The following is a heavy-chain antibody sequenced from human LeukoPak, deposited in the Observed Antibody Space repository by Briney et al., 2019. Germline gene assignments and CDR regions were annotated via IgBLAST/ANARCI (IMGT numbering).Heavy chain of an antibody. Sequence: GASVKVSCKASGYTFTSYGISWVRQAPGHGLEWIGWISAYTGNTNYAQKLQGRVTMPTDTSTSPAYMELRSLRSDDTAVYYCATGWDSSSWYAYWGQGTLVTVSS. CDR1: GYTFTSYG. J-gene: IGHJ4*02. CDR2: ISAYTGNT. D-gene: IGHD6-13*01. V-gene: IGHV1-18*01. CDR3: ATGWDSSSWYAY.